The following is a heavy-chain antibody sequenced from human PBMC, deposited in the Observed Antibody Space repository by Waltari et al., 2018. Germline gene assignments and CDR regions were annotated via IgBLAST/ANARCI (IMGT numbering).Heavy chain of an antibody. CDR3: ARALIAVAGPDDAFDI. J-gene: IGHJ3*02. Sequence: QLQLQESGPGLVKPSETLSLTCTVSGGSISSSSYYWGWIRQPPGKGLEWIGSIYYSGSTDYNPALKSRVTISVDTSKNQFSLKLSSVTAADTAVYYCARALIAVAGPDDAFDIWGQGTMVTVSS. V-gene: IGHV4-39*07. CDR2: IYYSGST. D-gene: IGHD6-19*01. CDR1: GGSISSSSYY.